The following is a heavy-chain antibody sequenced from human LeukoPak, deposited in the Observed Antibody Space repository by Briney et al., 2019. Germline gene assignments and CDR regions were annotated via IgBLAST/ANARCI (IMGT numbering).Heavy chain of an antibody. CDR1: GFTFSDYY. Sequence: PGGSLRLSCAASGFTFSDYYMTWIRQAPGKGLEWVAYIDVRGDTILYADSVKGRFTTSRDSAKNSLYLQMNSLRAEDTADYYCAREDNVLNLLYNYYMDVWGKGTTVTVSS. CDR2: IDVRGDTI. D-gene: IGHD5-24*01. V-gene: IGHV3-11*01. CDR3: AREDNVLNLLYNYYMDV. J-gene: IGHJ6*03.